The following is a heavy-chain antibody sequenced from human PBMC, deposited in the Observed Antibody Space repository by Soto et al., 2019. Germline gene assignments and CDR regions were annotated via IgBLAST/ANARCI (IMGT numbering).Heavy chain of an antibody. J-gene: IGHJ5*02. Sequence: PGGSLRLSCAATGFTFGFNALSWIRQAPGKGLEWIGYTYHTGSTKYNPSLKSRATISVDTSKNQFSLTLNSAAAADTAVYYCATDSAGRGPFDPWGQGILVTVSS. CDR2: TYHTGST. V-gene: IGHV4-59*13. D-gene: IGHD3-10*01. CDR1: GFTFGFNA. CDR3: ATDSAGRGPFDP.